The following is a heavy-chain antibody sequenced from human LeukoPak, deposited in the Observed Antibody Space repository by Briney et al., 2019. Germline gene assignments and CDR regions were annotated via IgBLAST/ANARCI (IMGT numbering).Heavy chain of an antibody. CDR2: TSTDGSVK. J-gene: IGHJ4*02. V-gene: IGHV3-30-3*01. CDR3: LREWFGELL. D-gene: IGHD3-10*01. CDR1: GYTFTRYA. Sequence: GSLRLSCAASGYTFTRYAMDWVRQAPGQGLEWVAVTSTDGSVKSYADSVKGRFTISRDNSKNTLYLQMDSLRVEDTAVYYCLREWFGELLWGQGTLVTVSS.